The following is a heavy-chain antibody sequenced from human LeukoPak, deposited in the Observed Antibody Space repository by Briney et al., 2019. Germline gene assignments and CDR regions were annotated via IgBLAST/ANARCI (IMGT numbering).Heavy chain of an antibody. CDR3: ARAGQGYCTSAGCFLSLDY. D-gene: IGHD2-2*01. Sequence: GGSLRLSCAASGFTFSIYSINWVRQAPGKGLEWVSSISSSSSYIYYADSVKGRFTISRDNSKNTLYLQMNSLRAEDTAVYYCARAGQGYCTSAGCFLSLDYWGQGTLVTVSS. CDR2: ISSSSSYI. J-gene: IGHJ4*02. V-gene: IGHV3-21*04. CDR1: GFTFSIYS.